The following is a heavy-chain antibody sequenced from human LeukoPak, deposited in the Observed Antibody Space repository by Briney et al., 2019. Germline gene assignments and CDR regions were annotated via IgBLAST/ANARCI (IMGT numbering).Heavy chain of an antibody. D-gene: IGHD3-22*01. V-gene: IGHV3-21*04. Sequence: GGSLRLSCAASGFTFSSYSMNWVRQAPGKGLEWVSSISSSSSYIYYADSVKGRFTISRDNAKNSLYLQMNSLRVEDTGVYYCVRESSGYASWGQGTLVTVSS. J-gene: IGHJ5*02. CDR3: VRESSGYAS. CDR2: ISSSSSYI. CDR1: GFTFSSYS.